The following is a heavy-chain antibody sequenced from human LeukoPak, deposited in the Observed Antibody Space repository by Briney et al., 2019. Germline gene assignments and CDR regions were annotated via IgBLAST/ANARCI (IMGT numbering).Heavy chain of an antibody. CDR1: GFTFSSHG. Sequence: GGSLRLSCAASGFTFSSHGMHWVRQVPGKGLEWLTFIRHDGTDQHYADSVRGRFTISRDNSKNTVYLQMNSLRPEDTALYYCAKDGNWASVSWGQGTLVTVSS. CDR3: AKDGNWASVS. CDR2: IRHDGTDQ. J-gene: IGHJ5*02. V-gene: IGHV3-30*02. D-gene: IGHD7-27*01.